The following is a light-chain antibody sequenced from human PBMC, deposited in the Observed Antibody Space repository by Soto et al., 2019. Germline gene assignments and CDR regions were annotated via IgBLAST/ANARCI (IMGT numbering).Light chain of an antibody. Sequence: QSVLTQPASVSGSPGQSITISCTGTSSDVGGYNYVSWYQQHPGKAPKLMIYDVSNRPSGVSNRFSGSKSGNTASLTISGLQAEDEADYYCSSYTSSSTWVFGGGPKLT. CDR3: SSYTSSSTWV. J-gene: IGLJ3*02. CDR2: DVS. V-gene: IGLV2-14*01. CDR1: SSDVGGYNY.